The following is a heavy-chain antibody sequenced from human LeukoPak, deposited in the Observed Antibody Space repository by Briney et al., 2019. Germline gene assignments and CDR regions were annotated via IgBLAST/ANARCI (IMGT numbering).Heavy chain of an antibody. V-gene: IGHV1-18*01. J-gene: IGHJ6*02. CDR1: GYTFTSYG. CDR3: ARVEAPFYGDYGALYYYYGMDV. D-gene: IGHD4-17*01. Sequence: GASVKVSCKASGYTFTSYGISWVRQAPGQGLERMGWISAYNGNTNYAQKLQSRVTMTTDTSTSTAYMELRSLRSDDTAVYYCARVEAPFYGDYGALYYYYGMDVWGQGTTVTVSS. CDR2: ISAYNGNT.